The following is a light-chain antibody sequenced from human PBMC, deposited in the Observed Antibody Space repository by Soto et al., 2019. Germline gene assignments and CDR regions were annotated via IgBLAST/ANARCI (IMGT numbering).Light chain of an antibody. Sequence: QSALTQPASVSGSPGQSITISCTGTSSDVGGYNYVSWYQQHPGKAPKLMIYDVSNRPSGVSNRFSGSKSGNTASLPISGLQAEDEADYYCSSYTISSTLRVVFGGGTKLTVL. CDR3: SSYTISSTLRVV. J-gene: IGLJ2*01. CDR2: DVS. V-gene: IGLV2-14*01. CDR1: SSDVGGYNY.